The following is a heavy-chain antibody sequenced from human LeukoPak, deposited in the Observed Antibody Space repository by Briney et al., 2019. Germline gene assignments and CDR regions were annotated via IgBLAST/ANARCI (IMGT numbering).Heavy chain of an antibody. CDR2: IIHSGST. CDR1: VGSFSGYY. D-gene: IGHD3-3*01. Sequence: SETLSLTCAVYVGSFSGYYWCWVREPPGEGLGWSGEIIHSGSTNYNPSHKRRVTISVDTSKNQFSLKLSSVTDADTAVYYCERANSDSWSGYYSHLDYWGQGTLVTVSS. CDR3: ERANSDSWSGYYSHLDY. J-gene: IGHJ4*02. V-gene: IGHV4-34*12.